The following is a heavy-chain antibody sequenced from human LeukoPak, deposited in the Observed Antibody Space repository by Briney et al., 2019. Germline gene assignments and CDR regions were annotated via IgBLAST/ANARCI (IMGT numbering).Heavy chain of an antibody. CDR1: GFTFSSYA. CDR2: ISGSGGST. J-gene: IGHJ4*02. Sequence: GGSLRLSCAASGFTFSSYAMSWVRQAPGKGLEWVSAISGSGGSTYYADSVKGRFTISRDNSKNTLYLQMNSLRAEDTAVYYCARVDYDSSGYHGYFDYWGQGTLVTVSS. D-gene: IGHD3-22*01. CDR3: ARVDYDSSGYHGYFDY. V-gene: IGHV3-23*01.